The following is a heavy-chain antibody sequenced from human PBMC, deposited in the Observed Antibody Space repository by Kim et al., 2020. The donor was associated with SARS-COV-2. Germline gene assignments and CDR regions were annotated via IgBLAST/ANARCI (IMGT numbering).Heavy chain of an antibody. D-gene: IGHD3-10*01. Sequence: SVKARFTISREKSKNTLFLQLNSLRAEDTAMYYCAKDIYGSGSYTWGYFDYWGQGTLVTVSS. J-gene: IGHJ4*02. CDR3: AKDIYGSGSYTWGYFDY. V-gene: IGHV3-33*03.